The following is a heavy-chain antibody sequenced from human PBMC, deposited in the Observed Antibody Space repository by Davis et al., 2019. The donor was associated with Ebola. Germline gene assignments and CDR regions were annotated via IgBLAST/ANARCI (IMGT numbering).Heavy chain of an antibody. CDR3: AGHYYDSSGYYLDY. CDR1: GFTFSSYS. Sequence: ESLKISCAASGFTFSSYSMNWVRQPPGKGLEWIGYIYYSGSTNYNPSLKSRVTISVDTSKNQFSLKLSSVTAADTAVYYCAGHYYDSSGYYLDYWGQGTLVTVSS. CDR2: IYYSGST. D-gene: IGHD3-22*01. J-gene: IGHJ4*02. V-gene: IGHV4-59*01.